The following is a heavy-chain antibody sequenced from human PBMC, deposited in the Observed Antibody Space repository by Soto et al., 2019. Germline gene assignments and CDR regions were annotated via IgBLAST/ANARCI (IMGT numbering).Heavy chain of an antibody. Sequence: EIQLVESGGGLVKPGGSLRLSCAASGFTFTGAWMNWVRQAPGKGLEWVGRIKTRSDGRATDYAAPVKGRFTISRDDSTNTQYLQMNSLKTEDTAVSDCAPQLGYSYGFDYWGLGTLVAVSS. D-gene: IGHD5-18*01. CDR3: APQLGYSYGFDY. V-gene: IGHV3-15*07. CDR2: IKTRSDGRAT. J-gene: IGHJ4*02. CDR1: GFTFTGAW.